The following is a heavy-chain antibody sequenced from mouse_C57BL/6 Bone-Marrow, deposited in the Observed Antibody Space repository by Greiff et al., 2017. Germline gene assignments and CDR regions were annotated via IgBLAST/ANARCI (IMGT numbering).Heavy chain of an antibody. D-gene: IGHD1-1*01. CDR3: ARRDYYGSSYCWFAY. CDR1: GYTFTDYY. CDR2: LNPYNGGT. V-gene: IGHV1-19*01. J-gene: IGHJ3*01. Sequence: VQLQESGPVLVKPGASVKMSCKASGYTFTDYYLNWVKQSHGKSLEWIGVLNPYNGGTSYNQKFKGKATLTVDKASSTAYMELNSLPSEDSAVYYGARRDYYGSSYCWFAYWGQGTLVTVSA.